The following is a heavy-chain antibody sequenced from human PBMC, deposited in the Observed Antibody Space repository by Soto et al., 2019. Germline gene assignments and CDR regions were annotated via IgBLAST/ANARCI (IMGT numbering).Heavy chain of an antibody. V-gene: IGHV4-39*02. J-gene: IGHJ3*02. CDR1: GGSISSSSYY. CDR3: ATLLRYFDWLPSDDAFDI. Sequence: QLQLQESGPGLVKPSETLSLTCTVSGGSISSSSYYWGWIRQPPGKGLEWIGIIYYSGSTYYNPSLKSPVTIPVYTSKNHSSLKLSSLTAADTAVYSCATLLRYFDWLPSDDAFDIWGQGRMVTVSS. D-gene: IGHD3-9*01. CDR2: IYYSGST.